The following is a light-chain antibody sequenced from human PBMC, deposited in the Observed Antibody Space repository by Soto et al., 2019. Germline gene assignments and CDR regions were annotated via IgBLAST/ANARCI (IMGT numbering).Light chain of an antibody. J-gene: IGLJ2*01. Sequence: QSALTQPPSASGSPGQSVAISCTGTSSDIGGYNYVSWYQIHPGKAPKLMIYEGNKRTSGVPDRFSGSKSGNTASLIVSGLQAEDEADYYCSSYAGSNMGVFGGGTKLTVL. V-gene: IGLV2-8*01. CDR1: SSDIGGYNY. CDR3: SSYAGSNMGV. CDR2: EGN.